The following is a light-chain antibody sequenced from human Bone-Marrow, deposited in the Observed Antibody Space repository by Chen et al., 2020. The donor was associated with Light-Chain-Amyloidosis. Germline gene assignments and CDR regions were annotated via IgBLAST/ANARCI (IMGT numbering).Light chain of an antibody. CDR3: QSYQGSSQGV. J-gene: IGLJ3*02. V-gene: IGLV6-57*01. CDR2: EDD. CDR1: SGSIATNY. Sequence: NFMLTQPHSVSESPGKTVNISCTRSSGSIATNYVQWYQQRPGSSPTTVIYEDDQRPSGVPDRFSGYIDRSSNSASLTISGLKTDDEADYYCQSYQGSSQGVFGGVTKLTVL.